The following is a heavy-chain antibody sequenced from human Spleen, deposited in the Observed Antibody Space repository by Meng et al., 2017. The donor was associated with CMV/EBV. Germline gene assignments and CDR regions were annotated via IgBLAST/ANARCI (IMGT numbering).Heavy chain of an antibody. J-gene: IGHJ4*02. CDR2: ISSSGSTI. D-gene: IGHD6-6*01. V-gene: IGHV3-48*03. Sequence: GESLKISCAASGFTFSSYEMNWVRQAPGKGLEWVSYISSSGSTIYYADSVKGRFTISRDNAKNSLYLQMNSLRAEDTAVYYCARVPPLSGALPGDYWGQGTLVTVSS. CDR3: ARVPPLSGALPGDY. CDR1: GFTFSSYE.